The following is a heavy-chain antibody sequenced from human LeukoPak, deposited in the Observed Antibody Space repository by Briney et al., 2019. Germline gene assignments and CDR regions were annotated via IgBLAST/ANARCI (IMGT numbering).Heavy chain of an antibody. V-gene: IGHV4-39*02. J-gene: IGHJ4*02. D-gene: IGHD3-22*01. CDR2: IYYSVST. CDR3: AREDRPTYYYDSSGYYHFDY. Sequence: SETLSLTCTVSGGSISSGSYYWGWIRQPPGKGLEWLGSIYYSVSTYYNPPLKRRFTISVDTSENQFSLKLSSVTAADTAVYYCAREDRPTYYYDSSGYYHFDYWGQGTLVTVSS. CDR1: GGSISSGSYY.